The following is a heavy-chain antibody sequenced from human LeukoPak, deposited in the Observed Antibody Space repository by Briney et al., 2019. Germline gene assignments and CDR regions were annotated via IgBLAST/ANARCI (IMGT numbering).Heavy chain of an antibody. Sequence: SETLSLTCAVYGGSFSGYYWSWIRQPPGKGLEWIGEINHSGSTNYNPSLKSRVTISVDTSKNQFSLKLSSVTAADTAVYYCASLTGNLYFDYWGQGTLVTVSS. CDR1: GGSFSGYY. J-gene: IGHJ4*02. CDR3: ASLTGNLYFDY. D-gene: IGHD7-27*01. V-gene: IGHV4-34*01. CDR2: INHSGST.